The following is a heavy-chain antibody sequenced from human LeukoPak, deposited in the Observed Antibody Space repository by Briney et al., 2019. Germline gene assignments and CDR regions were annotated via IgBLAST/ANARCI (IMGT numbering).Heavy chain of an antibody. CDR3: ARVVGYSYGSVGDYFDY. CDR2: IYYSGST. D-gene: IGHD5-18*01. CDR1: GGSISSYY. J-gene: IGHJ4*02. Sequence: SETLSLTCTVSGGSISSYYWSWIRQPPGKGLEWIGYIYYSGSTNYNPSLKSRVTISVDTSKNQFSLKLSSVTAADTAVYYCARVVGYSYGSVGDYFDYWGQGTLVTVSS. V-gene: IGHV4-59*01.